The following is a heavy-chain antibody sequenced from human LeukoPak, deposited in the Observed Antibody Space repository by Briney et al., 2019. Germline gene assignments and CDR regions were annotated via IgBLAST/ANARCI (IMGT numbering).Heavy chain of an antibody. CDR1: GGSFSGYY. CDR3: ARGRTGYQLLPTKKNYSYYYVDV. V-gene: IGHV4-34*01. Sequence: PSETLSLTCAVYGGSFSGYYWSWIRQPPGKGLEWIGEINHSGGTNYNPSLKRRVTISLDTSKNQFSLKLSSVTAADTAMYFCARGRTGYQLLPTKKNYSYYYVDVWGKGTSVTVSS. J-gene: IGHJ6*03. CDR2: INHSGGT. D-gene: IGHD2-2*01.